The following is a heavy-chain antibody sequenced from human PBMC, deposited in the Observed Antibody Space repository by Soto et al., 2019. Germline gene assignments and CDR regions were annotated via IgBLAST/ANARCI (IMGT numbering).Heavy chain of an antibody. V-gene: IGHV4-59*01. CDR1: GGSISGYY. D-gene: IGHD2-21*02. Sequence: SETLSLTCTVSGGSISGYYWSWIRQPPGKGLEWIGNVYYSGGAKYNPSVKRRVSISVDTSKNQFSLNLSSVTAADTAVYYRTRDGDGRMTTNPYYYYGMDVWGPGITVTVSS. J-gene: IGHJ6*02. CDR3: TRDGDGRMTTNPYYYYGMDV. CDR2: VYYSGGA.